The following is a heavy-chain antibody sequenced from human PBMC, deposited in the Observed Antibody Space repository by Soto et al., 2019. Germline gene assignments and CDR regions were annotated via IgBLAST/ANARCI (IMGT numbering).Heavy chain of an antibody. CDR3: ARGENYYGMDV. CDR1: GFTLSSYD. Sequence: GGSLRLSCAASGFTLSSYDMHWVRQATGKGLEWVSAIGTAGDTYYPGSVKGRFTISRENAKNSLYLQMNSLRAGDTAVYYCARGENYYGMDVWGQGTTVTVSS. CDR2: IGTAGDT. V-gene: IGHV3-13*04. J-gene: IGHJ6*02.